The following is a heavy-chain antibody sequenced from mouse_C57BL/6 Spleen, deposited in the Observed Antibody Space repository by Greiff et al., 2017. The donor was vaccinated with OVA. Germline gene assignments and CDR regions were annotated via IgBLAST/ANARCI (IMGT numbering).Heavy chain of an antibody. CDR2: IDPSDSET. Sequence: VQLQQPGAELVRPGSSVKLSCKASGYTFTSYWMHWVKQRPIQGLEWIGNIDPSDSETHYNQKFKDKATLTVDKSSSTAYMQLSSLTSEDSAVYYGARSGYCGSSPYWYFDDWGTGTTVTVSS. D-gene: IGHD1-1*01. V-gene: IGHV1-52*01. J-gene: IGHJ1*03. CDR3: ARSGYCGSSPYWYFDD. CDR1: GYTFTSYW.